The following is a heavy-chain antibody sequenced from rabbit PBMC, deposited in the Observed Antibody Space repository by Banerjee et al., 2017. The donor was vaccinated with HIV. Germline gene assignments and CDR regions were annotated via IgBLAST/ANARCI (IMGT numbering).Heavy chain of an antibody. CDR2: IYAGSSGTT. J-gene: IGHJ4*01. Sequence: QEQLKETGGGLVQPGGSLTLSCKASGFSLSSYYMSWVRHAPGKGLEWIGIIYAGSSGTTHYASWAKGRFTISLDNAQNTVFLQMTSLTAADTATYFCVRGGSSGYYMVNLWGPGTLVTVS. CDR1: GFSLSSYYM. CDR3: VRGGSSGYYMVNL. D-gene: IGHD1-1*01. V-gene: IGHV1S45*01.